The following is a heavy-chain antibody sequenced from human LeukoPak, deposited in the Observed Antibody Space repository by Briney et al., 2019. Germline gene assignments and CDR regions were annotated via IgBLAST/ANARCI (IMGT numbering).Heavy chain of an antibody. CDR1: GFTVSSNY. D-gene: IGHD6-13*01. V-gene: IGHV3-66*01. CDR2: IYSGGST. J-gene: IGHJ4*02. CDR3: ARDIVDSSSWYYFDY. Sequence: PGGSLRLSCAASGFTVSSNYMSWVRQAPGKGLEWVSVIYSGGSTYYADSVKGRFTISRDNAKNSLYLQMNSLRAEDTAVYYCARDIVDSSSWYYFDYWGQGTLVTVSS.